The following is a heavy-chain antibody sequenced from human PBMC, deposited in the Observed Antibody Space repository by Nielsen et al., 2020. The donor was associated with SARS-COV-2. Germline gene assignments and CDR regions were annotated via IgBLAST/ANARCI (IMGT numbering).Heavy chain of an antibody. Sequence: LRLSCAVSGGSISSYEYYWTWIRQSPGKGLEWIGYIYYSGTAYYSPSLESRVTISVDTSTNQFSLRLSSVTAADTAQYYCARDRQGYNYYYGMDVWGQGTTVTVS. J-gene: IGHJ6*02. V-gene: IGHV4-30-4*01. CDR3: ARDRQGYNYYYGMDV. CDR1: GGSISSYEYY. CDR2: IYYSGTA.